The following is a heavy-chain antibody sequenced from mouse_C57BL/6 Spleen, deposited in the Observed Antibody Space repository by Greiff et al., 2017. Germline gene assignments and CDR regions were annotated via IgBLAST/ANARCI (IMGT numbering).Heavy chain of an antibody. CDR3: ASEENEGFAY. V-gene: IGHV1-22*01. CDR2: INPNNGGT. CDR1: GYTFTSYG. Sequence: EVQLQQSGAELARPGASVKLSCKASGYTFTSYGISWVKQSHGKSLEWIGYINPNNGGTSYNQKFKGKATLTVNKSSSTAYMELRSLTSEDSAVYYCASEENEGFAYWGQGTLVTVSA. J-gene: IGHJ3*01.